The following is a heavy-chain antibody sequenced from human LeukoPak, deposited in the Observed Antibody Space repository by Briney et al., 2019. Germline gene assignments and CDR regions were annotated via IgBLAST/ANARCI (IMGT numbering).Heavy chain of an antibody. CDR3: ARDGPGYYDFWSGYYKGPYYYYGMDV. D-gene: IGHD3-3*01. CDR2: ISSSSSYI. J-gene: IGHJ6*02. CDR1: GFTLSSYR. V-gene: IGHV3-21*01. Sequence: PGGSLRLSWAASGFTLSSYRMNCVRQDPGKGLEWVSSISSSSSYIYYADSVKGRFTISRDNAKNSLYLQMNSLRAEDTAVYYCARDGPGYYDFWSGYYKGPYYYYGMDVWGQGTTVTVSS.